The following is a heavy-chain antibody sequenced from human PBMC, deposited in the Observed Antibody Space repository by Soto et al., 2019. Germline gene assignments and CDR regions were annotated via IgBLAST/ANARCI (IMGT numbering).Heavy chain of an antibody. J-gene: IGHJ6*02. Sequence: EVQLLESGGGLVQPGGSLRLSCAASGFTFSSYAMSWVRQAPGKGLEWVSAISGSGGSTYYADSVKGRFTISRDNSKNTLYLQMNSLRAEDTAVYYCATHGALLEWFYYGMDVWGQGTTVTVSS. CDR3: ATHGALLEWFYYGMDV. CDR2: ISGSGGST. V-gene: IGHV3-23*01. CDR1: GFTFSSYA. D-gene: IGHD3-3*01.